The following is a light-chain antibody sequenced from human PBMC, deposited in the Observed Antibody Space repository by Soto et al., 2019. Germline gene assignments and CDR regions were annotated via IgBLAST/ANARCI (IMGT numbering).Light chain of an antibody. J-gene: IGKJ4*01. CDR2: GAS. CDR3: QQYHNWPLT. V-gene: IGKV3-15*01. CDR1: QSVSSD. Sequence: EIVVTQSPVTLSVSPGERATLSCRASQSVSSDLAWYQQKPGQTPGLLIYGASTRATGIPARFSGSGSGTEFTLTISGLQSEDFAVYYCQQYHNWPLTFGRGTKVEIK.